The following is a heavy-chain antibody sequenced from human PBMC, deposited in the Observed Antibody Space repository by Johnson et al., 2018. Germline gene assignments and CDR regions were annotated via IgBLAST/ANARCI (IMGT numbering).Heavy chain of an antibody. CDR2: IMPIFGTA. J-gene: IGHJ3*02. CDR3: ARVGRWLQSGDAFDI. Sequence: VQLVETGAEVRQPGASVKVSCKASGGTFSSYAISWVRQAPGQGLEWMGGIMPIFGTANNAQKFQGSVTITADESPSPSYMELSSLRSEDTAVYYSARVGRWLQSGDAFDIWGQGTMVTVSS. CDR1: GGTFSSYA. V-gene: IGHV1-69*01. D-gene: IGHD5-24*01.